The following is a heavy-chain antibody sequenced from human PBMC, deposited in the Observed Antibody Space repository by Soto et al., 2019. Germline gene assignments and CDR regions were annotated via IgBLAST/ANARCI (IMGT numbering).Heavy chain of an antibody. CDR2: IVPSIDTT. Sequence: QVHLVQSGTEAKKPGSSVKVSCKASGGTFSSSGFSWVRQAPGQGLEWMGMIVPSIDTTNYAQKFQARVTITADEVTSTAYMELRSLRSEDTAVYYCARWPQPRYTADPYAVDVWGQGTRVIVSS. V-gene: IGHV1-69*18. J-gene: IGHJ6*02. CDR3: ARWPQPRYTADPYAVDV. D-gene: IGHD3-16*02. CDR1: GGTFSSSG.